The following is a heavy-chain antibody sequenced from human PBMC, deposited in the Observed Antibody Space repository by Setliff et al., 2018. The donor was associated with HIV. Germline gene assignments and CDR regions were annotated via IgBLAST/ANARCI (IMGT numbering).Heavy chain of an antibody. Sequence: SETLSLTCAVYGGSFSGYHWSWIRQPPGKGLEWIGSITYSENIYYNPSLKSRVTISVDTSNNQFSLKLNSVTAADTAVYYCAGAKSLVRGFNYFDYWGQGTLVTVSS. CDR2: ITYSENI. CDR3: AGAKSLVRGFNYFDY. J-gene: IGHJ4*02. D-gene: IGHD3-10*01. CDR1: GGSFSGYH. V-gene: IGHV4-34*09.